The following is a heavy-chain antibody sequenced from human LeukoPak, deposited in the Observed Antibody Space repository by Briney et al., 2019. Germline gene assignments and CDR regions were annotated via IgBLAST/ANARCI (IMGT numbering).Heavy chain of an antibody. V-gene: IGHV1-18*01. CDR1: GYTFTHFG. CDR2: ISAYNGNT. J-gene: IGHJ4*02. CDR3: ARDNPDSGGYYSIDY. Sequence: ASVKVSCKASGYTFTHFGISWVRQAPGQGLEWMGWISAYNGNTNYAQGFQGRVTMTTDTSTSTAYIELRSLRSDDTAVYYCARDNPDSGGYYSIDYWGQGTLVTVSS. D-gene: IGHD3-22*01.